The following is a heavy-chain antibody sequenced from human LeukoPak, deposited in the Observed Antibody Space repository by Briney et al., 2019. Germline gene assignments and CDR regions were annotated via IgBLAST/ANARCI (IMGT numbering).Heavy chain of an antibody. D-gene: IGHD4-17*01. V-gene: IGHV4-59*01. CDR1: GGSISGYY. J-gene: IGHJ6*03. Sequence: PSETLSLTCTVSGGSISGYYWTWIRQPPGMGLEWIGYIYYSGSTNYNPSLKSRVTISVATSQNQVSLKLSSVTAADTAVYYCARVKAPTVTTWRAYYYMDVWGKGTTGTVSS. CDR3: ARVKAPTVTTWRAYYYMDV. CDR2: IYYSGST.